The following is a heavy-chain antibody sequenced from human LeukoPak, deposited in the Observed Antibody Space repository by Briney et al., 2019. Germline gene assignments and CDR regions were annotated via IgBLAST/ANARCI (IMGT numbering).Heavy chain of an antibody. CDR3: ARDDSGDSI. CDR2: TRSKANSYTT. CDR1: VFTFSDHY. J-gene: IGHJ3*02. D-gene: IGHD1-26*01. Sequence: GGALMLSCATSVFTFSDHYMARVRQTPGKVLEWVGPTRSKANSYTTEYAAAVKVRVTISRHDSKNSLYLQMNSLKTEDTAVYYCARDDSGDSIWGQGTMVTVSS. V-gene: IGHV3-72*01.